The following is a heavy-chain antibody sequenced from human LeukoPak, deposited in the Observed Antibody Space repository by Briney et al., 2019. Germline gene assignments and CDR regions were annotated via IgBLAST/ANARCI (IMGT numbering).Heavy chain of an antibody. J-gene: IGHJ5*02. Sequence: PSETLSLTCTVSGGSISSYYWSWIRQPPGKGLECIGYIYYSGGTNYNPSLKSRVTISVDTSNNQFSLKLSSVTAADTAVYYCAREVWFGEFVQFNWFDPWGQGTLVTVSS. V-gene: IGHV4-59*01. CDR1: GGSISSYY. D-gene: IGHD3-10*01. CDR2: IYYSGGT. CDR3: AREVWFGEFVQFNWFDP.